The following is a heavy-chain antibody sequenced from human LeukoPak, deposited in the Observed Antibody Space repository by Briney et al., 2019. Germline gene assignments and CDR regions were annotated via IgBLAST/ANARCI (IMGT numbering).Heavy chain of an antibody. CDR1: GGSISSYY. D-gene: IGHD3-22*01. Sequence: SETLSLTCTVSGGSISSYYWSWIRQPPGKGLEWIGYIYYSGSTNYNPSLKSRVTISVDTSKNQFSLKLSSVTAADTAVYYCARDKRDYDSSGYLDYWGQGTLVTVSS. V-gene: IGHV4-59*01. J-gene: IGHJ4*02. CDR2: IYYSGST. CDR3: ARDKRDYDSSGYLDY.